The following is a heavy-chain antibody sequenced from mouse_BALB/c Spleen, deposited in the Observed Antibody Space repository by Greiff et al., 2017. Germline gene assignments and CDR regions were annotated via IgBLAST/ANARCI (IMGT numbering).Heavy chain of an antibody. Sequence: EVQLQQSGPGLVKPSQSLSLTCTVTGYSITSDYAWNWIRQFPGNKLEWMGYISYSGSTSYNPSLKSRISITRDTSKNQYYLQLNSVTTEDTATYYCASPTRAYWGQGTLVTVSA. D-gene: IGHD2-10*01. CDR3: ASPTRAY. V-gene: IGHV3-2*02. J-gene: IGHJ3*01. CDR2: ISYSGST. CDR1: GYSITSDYA.